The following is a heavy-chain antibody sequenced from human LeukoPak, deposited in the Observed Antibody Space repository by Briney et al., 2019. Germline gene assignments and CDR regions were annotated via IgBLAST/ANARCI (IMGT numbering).Heavy chain of an antibody. CDR1: GFTFSSYA. CDR3: ARERLRDFWSGYYTGNDY. CDR2: ISSNGGST. Sequence: GGSLRLSCAASGFTFSSYAMHWVRQAPGKGLEYVSVISSNGGSTDYANSVKGRFTTSRDNSKNTLYLQMGSLRAEDMAVYYCARERLRDFWSGYYTGNDYWGQGTLVTVSS. V-gene: IGHV3-64*01. J-gene: IGHJ4*02. D-gene: IGHD3-3*01.